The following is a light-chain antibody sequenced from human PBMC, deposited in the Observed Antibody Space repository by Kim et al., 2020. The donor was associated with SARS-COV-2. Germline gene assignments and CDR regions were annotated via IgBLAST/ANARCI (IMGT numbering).Light chain of an antibody. V-gene: IGLV3-1*01. J-gene: IGLJ2*01. Sequence: SYELTQPPSVSVSPGQTASITCSGDNLGDKNACWYQQKRGQSPVLVICQDTKRPSGIPERFSGSKSGNTATLTISGTQAMDEADYYCQAWDSSTVVFGGGTKLTVL. CDR1: NLGDKN. CDR3: QAWDSSTVV. CDR2: QDT.